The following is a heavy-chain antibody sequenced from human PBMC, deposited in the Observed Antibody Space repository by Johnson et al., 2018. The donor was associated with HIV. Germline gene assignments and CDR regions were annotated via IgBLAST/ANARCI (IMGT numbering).Heavy chain of an antibody. CDR1: GFTFSDYY. D-gene: IGHD2-21*02. Sequence: QMLLVESGGGLVKPGGSLRLSCAASGFTFSDYYMSWIRQAPGKGLEWVAFIGFDGTKSYYADSVKGRFTIYRDNSKNTLYLQMNSLRADDTAVYHCARGHSDLVTASDIWGHGTMVTVSS. V-gene: IGHV3-33*08. J-gene: IGHJ3*02. CDR2: IGFDGTKS. CDR3: ARGHSDLVTASDI.